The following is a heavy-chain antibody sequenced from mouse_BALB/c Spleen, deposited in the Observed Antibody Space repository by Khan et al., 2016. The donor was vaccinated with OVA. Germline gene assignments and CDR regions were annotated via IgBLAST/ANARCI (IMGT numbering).Heavy chain of an antibody. V-gene: IGHV2-3*01. J-gene: IGHJ4*01. D-gene: IGHD1-1*01. CDR2: IWGDGGT. CDR1: GFSLTSYG. Sequence: VQLQESGPGLVAPSQSLSITCTVSGFSLTSYGVSWVRQSPGKGLEWLGVIWGDGGTNYYSTLISRLIISKYNSKSQAFLKLTGLQTDDTATYYCAKFTPDYYSMDYWGQGTSVTVSS. CDR3: AKFTPDYYSMDY.